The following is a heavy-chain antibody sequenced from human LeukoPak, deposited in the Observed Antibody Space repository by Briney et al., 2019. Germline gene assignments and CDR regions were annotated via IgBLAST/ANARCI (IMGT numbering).Heavy chain of an antibody. CDR2: VTYSGTA. Sequence: SETLSLTCTVSGDSISNSNSRWDWIRQPRGKGLEWIGAVTYSGTAFYNPSLKSRVTMFVDTSMNQFSLKLNSVTAADSATYFCARTQLGIAVDHWGQGTLVTVSS. D-gene: IGHD7-27*01. V-gene: IGHV4-39*01. CDR1: GDSISNSNSR. J-gene: IGHJ4*02. CDR3: ARTQLGIAVDH.